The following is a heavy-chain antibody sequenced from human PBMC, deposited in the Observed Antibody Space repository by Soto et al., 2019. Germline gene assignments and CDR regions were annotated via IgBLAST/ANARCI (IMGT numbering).Heavy chain of an antibody. Sequence: SETLSLTCSVSGDSISRYYWSWIRQPPGKGLEWIGYIYHSDSTTTRYNPSLESRVTISVDTSKSQVSLSLNSVTAADTALYYCARGTLNFGPGIFDHWGPGPLVTV. V-gene: IGHV4-59*01. CDR2: IYHSDST. D-gene: IGHD1-1*01. CDR3: ARGTLNFGPGIFDH. J-gene: IGHJ4*02. CDR1: GDSISRYY.